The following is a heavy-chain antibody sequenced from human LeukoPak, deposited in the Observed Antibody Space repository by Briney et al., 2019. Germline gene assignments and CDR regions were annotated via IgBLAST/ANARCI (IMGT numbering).Heavy chain of an antibody. CDR1: GGSISNYY. CDR2: IYYSGST. Sequence: PSETLSLTCTVSGGSISNYYWSWIRQPPGKGLEWIGYIYYSGSTNYNPSLKSRVTISVGTSKNQFSLKLSSVTAADTAVYYCARDSGTTGEVKFDPWGQGILVTVSS. J-gene: IGHJ5*02. D-gene: IGHD3-10*01. V-gene: IGHV4-59*12. CDR3: ARDSGTTGEVKFDP.